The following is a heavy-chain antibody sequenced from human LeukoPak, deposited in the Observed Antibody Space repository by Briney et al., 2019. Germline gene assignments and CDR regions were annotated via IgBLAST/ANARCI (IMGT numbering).Heavy chain of an antibody. CDR2: ISAYDCGT. D-gene: IGHD6-13*01. CDR1: GYTYTRYA. J-gene: IGHJ6*02. CDR3: ARDPLTSTWSPYYFTLDV. V-gene: IGHV1-18*01. Sequence: ASVKVSYKAAGYTYTRYASNWGRQAPGQGLEWMVWISAYDCGTKYAQDLQGRVTMTTDTSTRTAYMELTRLTSDDTDVYYCARDPLTSTWSPYYFTLDVWGQGTTVSVSS.